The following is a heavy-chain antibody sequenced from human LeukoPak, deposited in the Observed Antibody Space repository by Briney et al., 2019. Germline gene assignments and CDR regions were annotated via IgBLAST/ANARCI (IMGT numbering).Heavy chain of an antibody. CDR3: ARDLQGGYDFWSGYNWFDP. CDR1: GDSLYTYY. J-gene: IGHJ5*02. CDR2: VYDSENT. Sequence: TSETLSLTCTVSGDSLYTYYWSWIRQPPGTGLEWIGYVYDSENTDYNPSLKSRVTISIDTSKKQFSLKLRSVTAADTAVYYCARDLQGGYDFWSGYNWFDPWGQGTLVTVSS. D-gene: IGHD3-3*01. V-gene: IGHV4-59*01.